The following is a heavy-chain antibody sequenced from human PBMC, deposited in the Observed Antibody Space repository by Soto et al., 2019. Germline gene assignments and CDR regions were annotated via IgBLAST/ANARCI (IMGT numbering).Heavy chain of an antibody. CDR1: GYTFTDYS. V-gene: IGHV5-51*01. CDR3: ARPDSPSIHWLVAFDY. J-gene: IGHJ4*02. Sequence: GESLKISCRGSGYTFTDYSIAWVRQMPGKGLEWMGVIYPGDSDTQYNPSFQGQGTISADQSIRTAYLQWSSLKASDTAIYYCARPDSPSIHWLVAFDYWGQGTLVTVSS. CDR2: IYPGDSDT. D-gene: IGHD6-19*01.